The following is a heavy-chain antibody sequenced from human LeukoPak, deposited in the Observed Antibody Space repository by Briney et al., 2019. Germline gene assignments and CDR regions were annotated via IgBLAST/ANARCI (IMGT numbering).Heavy chain of an antibody. Sequence: GASVKVSCKASGYTFSSYGISWVRQAPGQGLEWMGWISVYSGNTNYARRFQGRVTMTTDTSTSTAYMELRSLRSDDTAVYYCARDANGVLGDYWGQGTLVTVSS. V-gene: IGHV1-18*01. D-gene: IGHD2-8*01. CDR3: ARDANGVLGDY. CDR1: GYTFSSYG. J-gene: IGHJ4*02. CDR2: ISVYSGNT.